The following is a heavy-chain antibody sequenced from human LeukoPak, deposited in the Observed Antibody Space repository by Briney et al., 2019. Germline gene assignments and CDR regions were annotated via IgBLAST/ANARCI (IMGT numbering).Heavy chain of an antibody. CDR1: GGSISSYY. V-gene: IGHV4-34*01. D-gene: IGHD6-13*01. CDR2: INHSGST. J-gene: IGHJ4*02. Sequence: PETLSLTSTVSGGSISSYYWSWIRQPPGKGVEWIGEINHSGSTNYNPSLNSRVTISVDTSKNQLSLKLSSVTAADTAVYYCARGGIAAAGTSDYWGQGNLVTVSS. CDR3: ARGGIAAAGTSDY.